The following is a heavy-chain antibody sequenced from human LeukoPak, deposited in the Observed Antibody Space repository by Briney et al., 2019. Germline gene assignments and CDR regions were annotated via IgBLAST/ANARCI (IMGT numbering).Heavy chain of an antibody. CDR2: SDGSST. Sequence: GGSLRLSCAVSGFTFSGHWMFWVRQAPGKGLEWVSSDGSSTGYTDSVKGRFTVSRDNAKNTLYLQMNSLRAEDTAVYYCARARWYSCDYWGQGTLVTVSS. D-gene: IGHD5-24*01. J-gene: IGHJ4*02. V-gene: IGHV3-74*01. CDR1: GFTFSGHW. CDR3: ARARWYSCDY.